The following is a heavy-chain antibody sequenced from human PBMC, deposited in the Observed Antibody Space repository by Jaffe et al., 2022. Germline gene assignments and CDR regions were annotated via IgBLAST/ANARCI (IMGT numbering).Heavy chain of an antibody. CDR3: ARDEAVAGTLGY. V-gene: IGHV4-59*01. CDR1: GGSISSYY. D-gene: IGHD6-19*01. CDR2: IYYSGST. Sequence: QVQLQESGPGLVKPSETLSLTCTVSGGSISSYYWSWIRQPPGKGLEWIGYIYYSGSTNYNPSLKSRVTISVDTSKNQFSLKLSSVTAADTAVYYCARDEAVAGTLGYWGQGTLVTVSS. J-gene: IGHJ4*02.